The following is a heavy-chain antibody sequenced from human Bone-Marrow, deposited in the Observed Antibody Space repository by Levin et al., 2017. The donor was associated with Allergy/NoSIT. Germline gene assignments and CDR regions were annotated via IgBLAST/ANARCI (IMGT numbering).Heavy chain of an antibody. J-gene: IGHJ6*02. Sequence: GGSLRLSCAASGFTVSNSYMNWIRQAPGKGLEWVSVIYSDDRTYYADSVKGRFTISRDNSKNTVFLQMNSLRAEDTALYYCARDLGSTWGDYNYGMDVWGLGTTVTVSS. V-gene: IGHV3-53*01. D-gene: IGHD3-16*01. CDR1: GFTVSNSY. CDR2: IYSDDRT. CDR3: ARDLGSTWGDYNYGMDV.